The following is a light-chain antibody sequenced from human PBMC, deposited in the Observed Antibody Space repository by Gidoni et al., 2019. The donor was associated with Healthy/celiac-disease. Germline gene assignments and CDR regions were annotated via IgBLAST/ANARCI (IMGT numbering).Light chain of an antibody. CDR1: QSVSSSY. Sequence: EIVLTQSPGTLSLSPGERATLSCRASQSVSSSYLAWYQQKPVQAPRLLIYGASSRATGIPDRVSGSGSGTDFTLTISRLEPEDFAVYYCQQYGSSPFGGGTKVEIK. CDR3: QQYGSSP. J-gene: IGKJ4*01. V-gene: IGKV3-20*01. CDR2: GAS.